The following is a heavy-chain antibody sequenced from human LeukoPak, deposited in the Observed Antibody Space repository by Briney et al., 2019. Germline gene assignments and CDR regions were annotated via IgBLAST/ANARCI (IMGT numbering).Heavy chain of an antibody. CDR2: ISSSSDYI. Sequence: GGSLRLSCAASGFTFSSSTMNWVRRAPGKGLEWVSSISSSSDYIYYADSVKGRFTISRDNAKNSLYLQMNSLRAEDTAGYYCVRIPNSANFPNWFDPWGQGTLVTVSS. J-gene: IGHJ5*02. CDR3: VRIPNSANFPNWFDP. D-gene: IGHD4/OR15-4a*01. CDR1: GFTFSSST. V-gene: IGHV3-21*01.